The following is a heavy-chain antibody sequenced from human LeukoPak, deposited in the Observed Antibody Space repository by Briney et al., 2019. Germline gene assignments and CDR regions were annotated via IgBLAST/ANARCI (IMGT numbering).Heavy chain of an antibody. CDR3: ARRARGTPDY. V-gene: IGHV4-38-2*01. J-gene: IGHJ4*02. CDR1: GYSISSGYY. CDR2: IYHSGST. D-gene: IGHD1-1*01. Sequence: SETLSLTCAVSGYSISSGYYWGWRRPPPGKGLEWIGNIYHSGSTYYKPSLKRGVTISGDKTKNQLYRKMRSVTAADTAVYYCARRARGTPDYWGQGTLVTVSS.